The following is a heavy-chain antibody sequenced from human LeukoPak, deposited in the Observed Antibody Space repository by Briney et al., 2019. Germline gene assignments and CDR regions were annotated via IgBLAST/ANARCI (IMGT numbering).Heavy chain of an antibody. CDR1: GGSFRCYY. CDR3: ARGYYYGSGSYYKSLGRFDP. J-gene: IGHJ5*02. Sequence: PSDTLSLTCAVYGGSFRCYYWSWIRQPPGKGLEWVGEINLSGSTNYNPSLKSRVTISVDTSKNQFSLKLSSVTAADTAVYYCARGYYYGSGSYYKSLGRFDPWGQGTLVTVSS. D-gene: IGHD3-10*01. V-gene: IGHV4-34*01. CDR2: INLSGST.